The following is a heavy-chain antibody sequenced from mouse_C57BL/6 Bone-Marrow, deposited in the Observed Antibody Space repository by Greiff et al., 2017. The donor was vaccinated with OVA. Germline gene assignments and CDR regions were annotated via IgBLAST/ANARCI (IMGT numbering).Heavy chain of an antibody. CDR1: GYSFTDYN. CDR2: INPNYGTT. J-gene: IGHJ2*01. V-gene: IGHV1-39*01. Sequence: VQLQQSGPELVKPGASVKISCKASGYSFTDYNMNWVKQSHGKSLEWIGVINPNYGTTNYNQKFKGKATLTVDQSSSTAYMQLNSLTSEDSAVDYCASRCYGSSYGYWGQGTTLTVSS. D-gene: IGHD1-1*01. CDR3: ASRCYGSSYGY.